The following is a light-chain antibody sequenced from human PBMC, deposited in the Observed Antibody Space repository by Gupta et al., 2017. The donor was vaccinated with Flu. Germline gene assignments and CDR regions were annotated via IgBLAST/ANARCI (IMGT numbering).Light chain of an antibody. V-gene: IGKV1-5*03. Sequence: DIQMTQSPSTLSASVGDRVTITCRASQSISSWLAWYQQKPGKAPKLLIYKASSLESGVPSRFSGSGSGTEFTLTISSMQPDDFATYDCHQGWTFGQGTXVEIK. CDR2: KAS. CDR1: QSISSW. J-gene: IGKJ1*01. CDR3: HQGWT.